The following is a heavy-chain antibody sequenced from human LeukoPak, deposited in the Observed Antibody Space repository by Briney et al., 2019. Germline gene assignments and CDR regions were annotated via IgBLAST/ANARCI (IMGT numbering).Heavy chain of an antibody. J-gene: IGHJ4*02. Sequence: PGGSLRLSCAASGFTFSSYAMSWVRQAPGEGLEWVSDISATGGSTYYADSVKGRFTISRDNSKNTLYLQMNSLRAEDTALYYCAAPALPYYYESSGSYGGYWGQGTLVTAPS. D-gene: IGHD3-22*01. V-gene: IGHV3-23*01. CDR1: GFTFSSYA. CDR3: AAPALPYYYESSGSYGGY. CDR2: ISATGGST.